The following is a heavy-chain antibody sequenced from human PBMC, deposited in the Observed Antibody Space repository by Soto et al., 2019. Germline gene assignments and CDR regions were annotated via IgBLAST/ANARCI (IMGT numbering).Heavy chain of an antibody. V-gene: IGHV1-18*01. CDR1: VYTFTSYG. J-gene: IGHJ4*02. CDR2: ISAYNGNT. CDR3: ARDTLFYGSGSPTPHYFDY. Sequence: ASVKVSCKASVYTFTSYGISWVRQAPGQGLEWMGWISAYNGNTNYAQKLQGRVTMTTDTSTSTAYMELRSLRSDDTAVYYCARDTLFYGSGSPTPHYFDYWGQGTLVTVSS. D-gene: IGHD3-10*01.